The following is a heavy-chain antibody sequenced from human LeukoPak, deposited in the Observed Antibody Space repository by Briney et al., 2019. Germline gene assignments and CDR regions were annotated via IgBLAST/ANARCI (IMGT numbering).Heavy chain of an antibody. CDR3: ARSYYDSSGYYYCDY. D-gene: IGHD3-22*01. CDR1: GFTFSSYA. Sequence: GGSLRLSCAASGFTFSSYAMRWVRQAPGKGLEWVSAISGSGGSTYYADSVKGRFTISRDNAKNSLYLQMNSLRAEDTAVYYCARSYYDSSGYYYCDYWGQGTLVTVSS. J-gene: IGHJ4*02. V-gene: IGHV3-23*01. CDR2: ISGSGGST.